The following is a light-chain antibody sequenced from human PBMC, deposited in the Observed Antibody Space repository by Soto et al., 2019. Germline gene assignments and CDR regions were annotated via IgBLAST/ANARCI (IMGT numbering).Light chain of an antibody. CDR3: SSYTRTSTLG. J-gene: IGLJ3*02. V-gene: IGLV2-14*01. CDR2: EVN. Sequence: QSALTQPASVSGSPGQSITISRTGTSSDVGGYNYVSWYQQHPGKAPKLMIYEVNYRPSGVSNRFSGSKSGNTASLTISGLQAEDEADYYCSSYTRTSTLGFGGGTKLTVL. CDR1: SSDVGGYNY.